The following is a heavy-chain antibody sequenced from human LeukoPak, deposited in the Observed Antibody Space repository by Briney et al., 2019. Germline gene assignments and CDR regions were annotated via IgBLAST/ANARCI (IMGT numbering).Heavy chain of an antibody. J-gene: IGHJ4*02. CDR3: ARRSGVLDSRDSRYYFDH. D-gene: IGHD3-22*01. Sequence: SETLSLTCIVSGRYISSHYWSWIRQTPGQGLEYIGYIYYSGSTDYNPSLKSRVTLSLDPSKNQFSLHLSSVTAADTAVYYCARRSGVLDSRDSRYYFDHWGQGTLVTVSS. CDR1: GRYISSHY. V-gene: IGHV4-59*11. CDR2: IYYSGST.